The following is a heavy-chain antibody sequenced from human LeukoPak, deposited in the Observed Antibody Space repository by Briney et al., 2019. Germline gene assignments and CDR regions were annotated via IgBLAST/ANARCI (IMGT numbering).Heavy chain of an antibody. Sequence: QTGGSLRLSCAASGFTFSIYTMNWVRQAPGKGLEWVSYISPSSSSTYYADSVKGRFTISRDNARNSLYLQMNSLRAEDTAVYYCARGNYFDCWGQGALVTVSS. CDR2: ISPSSSST. CDR3: ARGNYFDC. J-gene: IGHJ4*02. CDR1: GFTFSIYT. V-gene: IGHV3-48*01.